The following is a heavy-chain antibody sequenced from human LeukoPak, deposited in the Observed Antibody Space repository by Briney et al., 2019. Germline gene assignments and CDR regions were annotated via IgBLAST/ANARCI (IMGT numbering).Heavy chain of an antibody. CDR1: GFTFSSYW. J-gene: IGHJ1*01. CDR2: IYSGGNT. V-gene: IGHV3-53*01. CDR3: AGRTVTPYYHDSSGFHPQY. Sequence: GGSLRLSCAASGFTFSSYWMSWVRQAPGKGLQWVSVIYSGGNTYYADSVKGRFTISRDNSKNTLYLQMNSLRAEDTAVYYCAGRTVTPYYHDSSGFHPQYWGQGTLVTVSS. D-gene: IGHD3-22*01.